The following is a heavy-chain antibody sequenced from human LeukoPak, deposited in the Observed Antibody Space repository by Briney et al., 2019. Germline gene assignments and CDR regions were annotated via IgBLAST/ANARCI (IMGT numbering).Heavy chain of an antibody. Sequence: SETLSLTCAVSGGSFTHYYWSWIRQPPGKGLQWIGYIYSSGTTKYNPSLKSRVTISLDMPNNQFSLILTFVTAADTAVYYCARGRAWELPDYFQLWGQGTLVTVSS. CDR3: ARGRAWELPDYFQL. J-gene: IGHJ1*01. D-gene: IGHD1-26*01. CDR1: GGSFTHYY. V-gene: IGHV4-59*08. CDR2: IYSSGTT.